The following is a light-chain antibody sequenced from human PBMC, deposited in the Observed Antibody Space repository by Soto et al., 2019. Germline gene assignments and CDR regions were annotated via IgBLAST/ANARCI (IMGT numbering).Light chain of an antibody. CDR1: SSDVGGYSS. J-gene: IGLJ1*01. CDR3: SSYAGSNNYV. V-gene: IGLV2-8*01. Sequence: QSALTQPPSASGSPGQSVTISCTGTSSDVGGYSSVSWYQLHPGKAPKLMVYEVSKRPSGVPDRFSGSKSGNMASLTVSGLQAEDEADYYCSSYAGSNNYVFGTGTKLTVL. CDR2: EVS.